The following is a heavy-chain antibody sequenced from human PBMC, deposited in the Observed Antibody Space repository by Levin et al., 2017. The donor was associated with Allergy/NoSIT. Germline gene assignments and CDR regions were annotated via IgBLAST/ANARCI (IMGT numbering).Heavy chain of an antibody. V-gene: IGHV4-30-2*01. Sequence: SQTLSLTCAVSGGSIRSGGYSWRWIRQPPGKGLEWIGYIYHSGSTYYNPSLKSRVTISVDRSKNQFSLKLSSVTAADTAVYYCARFYGSGSYSGVYYFDYWGQGTLVTVSS. CDR2: IYHSGST. CDR3: ARFYGSGSYSGVYYFDY. CDR1: GGSIRSGGYS. J-gene: IGHJ4*02. D-gene: IGHD3-10*01.